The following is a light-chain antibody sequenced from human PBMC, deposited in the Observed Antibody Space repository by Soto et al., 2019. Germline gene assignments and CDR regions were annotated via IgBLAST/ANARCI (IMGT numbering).Light chain of an antibody. J-gene: IGKJ1*01. Sequence: EVVMTQSPATLSVSPGERATLSCRASQSVSSNLAWYQQKPGQAPRFLISGASTRATDIPARFSGSGSGTEFTLTISSLQSEDFAVYYCQQYNNWPPTFGQGTKVELK. V-gene: IGKV3-15*01. CDR1: QSVSSN. CDR2: GAS. CDR3: QQYNNWPPT.